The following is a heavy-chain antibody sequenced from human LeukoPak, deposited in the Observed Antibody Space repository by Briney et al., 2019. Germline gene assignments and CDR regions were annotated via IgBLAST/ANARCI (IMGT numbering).Heavy chain of an antibody. CDR1: GFIFSNYG. CDR2: ISSDGDNT. J-gene: IGHJ4*02. Sequence: PGGSLRPSCSASGFIFSNYGMYWVRQAPGKGLEFVSAISSDGDNTFYADSVKGRFTISRDNSKNTLYLQTSILRGEGTAVYYCVRVNDYGDRNLYYFGYWGQGTLVTVSS. CDR3: VRVNDYGDRNLYYFGY. D-gene: IGHD4-17*01. V-gene: IGHV3-64D*06.